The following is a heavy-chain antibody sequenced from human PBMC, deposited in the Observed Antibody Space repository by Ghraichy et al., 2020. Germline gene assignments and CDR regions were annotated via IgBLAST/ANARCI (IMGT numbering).Heavy chain of an antibody. V-gene: IGHV4-59*11. CDR2: MSYGGST. CDR3: AREALPVDDSRDYYGSGGYFYYGMDV. D-gene: IGHD3-22*01. CDR1: GGSINNHF. Sequence: SETLSLTCTVSGGSINNHFWTWIRQPPGKGLECIGYMSYGGSTRYNPTLKSRVTMSLDTSKNQFSLNLRSVIAADAAMYYCAREALPVDDSRDYYGSGGYFYYGMDVWGQGITVTVSS. J-gene: IGHJ6*02.